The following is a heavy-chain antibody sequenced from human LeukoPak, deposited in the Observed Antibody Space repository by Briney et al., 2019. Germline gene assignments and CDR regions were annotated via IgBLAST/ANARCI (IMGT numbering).Heavy chain of an antibody. CDR3: ARHRSYQYYFDY. V-gene: IGHV4-61*02. CDR1: GGSISSGSYY. D-gene: IGHD3-16*02. J-gene: IGHJ4*02. CDR2: IYTSGIT. Sequence: PSQTLSLXCTVSGGSISSGSYYWSWIRQPAGKGLEWIGRIYTSGITNYNPSLKSRVTISVDTSKNQFSLKLSSVTAADTAVYFCARHRSYQYYFDYWGQGTLVTVSS.